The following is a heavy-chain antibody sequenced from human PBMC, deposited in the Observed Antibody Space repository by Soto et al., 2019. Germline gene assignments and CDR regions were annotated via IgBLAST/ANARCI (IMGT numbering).Heavy chain of an antibody. Sequence: GGSLRLSCAASGFTFSTYALDWVRQAPGKGPEWMAVISYDGSKKYYADSVKGRFTISRDSSKNTVYPQMNSLRPEDTFVYYCARGGGNPFYYYSIDVWGQGTTVTVSS. CDR3: ARGGGNPFYYYSIDV. CDR2: ISYDGSKK. CDR1: GFTFSTYA. J-gene: IGHJ6*02. D-gene: IGHD2-15*01. V-gene: IGHV3-30-3*01.